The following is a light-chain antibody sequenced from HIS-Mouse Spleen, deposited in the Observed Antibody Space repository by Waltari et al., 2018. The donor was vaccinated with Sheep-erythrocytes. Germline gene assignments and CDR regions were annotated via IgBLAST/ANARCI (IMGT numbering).Light chain of an antibody. V-gene: IGKV1-9*01. Sequence: DIQLTQSPSFLSASVGDRVTITCPASQGISSYLAWYQQKPGKAPKHLIYAASTLQSGVPSRFSGSGSGTEFTLTISSLQPEDFATYYCQQLNSYPALTFGGGTKVEIK. J-gene: IGKJ4*01. CDR3: QQLNSYPALT. CDR2: AAS. CDR1: QGISSY.